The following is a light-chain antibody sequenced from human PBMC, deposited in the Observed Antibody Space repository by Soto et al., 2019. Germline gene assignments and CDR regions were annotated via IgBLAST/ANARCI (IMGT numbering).Light chain of an antibody. CDR1: QTIRRW. CDR3: QHYNSDPWT. J-gene: IGKJ1*01. Sequence: DIDMTQSLSPLSASAGDRLTITCRARQTIRRWLAWYQQRPGKAPKVLIYDASTLESGVPARFSGSGSETEVTLTISSLQPEDSATYYCQHYNSDPWTFGQGTKVAIK. CDR2: DAS. V-gene: IGKV1-5*01.